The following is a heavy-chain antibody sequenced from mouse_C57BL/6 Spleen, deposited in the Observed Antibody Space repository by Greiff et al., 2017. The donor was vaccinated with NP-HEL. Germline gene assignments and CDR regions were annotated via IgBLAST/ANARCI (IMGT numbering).Heavy chain of an antibody. CDR3: ATSVYDTWFAY. CDR1: GYTFTSYW. CDR2: INPSTGGT. Sequence: VQLQQSGTELVKPGASVTLSCKASGYTFTSYWMHWVQQRPGQGLEWIGNINPSTGGTNYNEKFKSKATLTVDKSSSTAYMQLSSLTSDDSAVYYCATSVYDTWFAYWGQGTLVTVSA. J-gene: IGHJ3*01. V-gene: IGHV1-53*01. D-gene: IGHD2-3*01.